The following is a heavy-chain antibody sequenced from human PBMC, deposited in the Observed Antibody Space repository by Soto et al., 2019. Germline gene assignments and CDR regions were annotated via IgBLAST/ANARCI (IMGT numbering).Heavy chain of an antibody. CDR1: GGSISSGGYY. CDR2: IYYSGST. V-gene: IGHV4-31*03. D-gene: IGHD6-6*01. Sequence: SETLSLTCTVSGGSISSGGYYWSWIRQHPGKGLEWIGYIYYSGSTYYNPSLKSRVTISVDTSKNQFSLKLSSVTAADTAVYYCASRKTFVPDVFYIWSQGTMDPVS. CDR3: ASRKTFVPDVFYI. J-gene: IGHJ3*02.